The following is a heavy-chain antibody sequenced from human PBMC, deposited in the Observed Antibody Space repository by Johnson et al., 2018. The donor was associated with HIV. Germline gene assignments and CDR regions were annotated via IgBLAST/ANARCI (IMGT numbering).Heavy chain of an antibody. V-gene: IGHV3-20*04. J-gene: IGHJ3*01. CDR2: INGDGGST. D-gene: IGHD3-10*02. Sequence: VQLVESGGGVVRPGGSLRLSCVASGFTSDDYAMSWVRQAAGKGLEWVSGINGDGGSTGYADSVQGRFTISRDNAKNSLYLQMNSLRAEDTALYYCAREKSVWGASDAFDVWGLGTMVTVSS. CDR3: AREKSVWGASDAFDV. CDR1: GFTSDDYA.